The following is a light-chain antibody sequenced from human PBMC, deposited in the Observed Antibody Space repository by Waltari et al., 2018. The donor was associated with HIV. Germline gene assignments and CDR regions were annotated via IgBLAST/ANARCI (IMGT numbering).Light chain of an antibody. CDR3: QQYGSSPGT. V-gene: IGKV3-20*01. J-gene: IGKJ1*01. Sequence: EIVLTQSPGTLSLSPGERATLSCRASQSVTSSYLAWYQQKPGQAPRLRIYGASSRATGIPDRFSSSGSGTDFTLTISRLEPEDFAVYYCQQYGSSPGTFGQGTKVEIK. CDR1: QSVTSSY. CDR2: GAS.